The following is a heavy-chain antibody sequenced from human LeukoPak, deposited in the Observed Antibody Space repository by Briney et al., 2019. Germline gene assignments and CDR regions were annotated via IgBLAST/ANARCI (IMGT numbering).Heavy chain of an antibody. D-gene: IGHD1-26*01. J-gene: IGHJ4*02. CDR2: IIPIFGTA. CDR3: ARDFGSYSHFDY. CDR1: GGTFSSYA. Sequence: SVKVSCKASGGTFSSYAISWVRQAPGQGLEWMGGIIPIFGTANYAQKFQGRVTMTRDMSTSTVYMELSSLRSEDTAVYYCARDFGSYSHFDYWGQGTLVTVSS. V-gene: IGHV1-69*05.